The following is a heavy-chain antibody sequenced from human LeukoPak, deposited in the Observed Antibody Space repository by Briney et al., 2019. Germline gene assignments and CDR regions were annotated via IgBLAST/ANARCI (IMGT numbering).Heavy chain of an antibody. Sequence: SETLSLTCTVSGGSISSSRYYWGWIRQPPGKGLEWIGSIYYSGSTYYNPSLKSRVTISVDTSKNQFSLKLSSVTAADTAVYYCARYEPPYSSSSVGAFDIWGQGTMVTVSS. V-gene: IGHV4-39*07. CDR1: GGSISSSRYY. J-gene: IGHJ3*02. CDR3: ARYEPPYSSSSVGAFDI. CDR2: IYYSGST. D-gene: IGHD6-6*01.